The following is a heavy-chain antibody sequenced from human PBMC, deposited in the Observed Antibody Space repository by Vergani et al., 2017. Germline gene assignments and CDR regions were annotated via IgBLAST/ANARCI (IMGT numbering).Heavy chain of an antibody. CDR1: GASIRSSNYY. CDR3: ARHSXVEWLVKLGWIDP. D-gene: IGHD6-19*01. J-gene: IGHJ5*02. CDR2: IYYSGNT. V-gene: IGHV4-39*01. Sequence: QLQLQESGPGLVKPSATLALTCSVSGASIRSSNYYWGWIRQPPGKGLEWIASIYYSGNTYYNPSLKSRVTISVDTSKNQFSLKLSSMTAADTAVYFCARHSXVEWLVKLGWIDPWGQGILVTVSS.